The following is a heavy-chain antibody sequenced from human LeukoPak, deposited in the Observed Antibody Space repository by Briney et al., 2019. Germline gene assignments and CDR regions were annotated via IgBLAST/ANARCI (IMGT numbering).Heavy chain of an antibody. CDR1: GDSISRSTYY. Sequence: SETLSLTCTVSGDSISRSTYYWAWIRQPPGKGLEWIGSVYYGRSPYFNPSLESRATIPVDTSKNHFSLKMSSVTAADTAVYYCARSSGTGTFSYWGQGTLVTVSS. D-gene: IGHD6-25*01. J-gene: IGHJ4*02. CDR2: VYYGRSP. V-gene: IGHV4-39*02. CDR3: ARSSGTGTFSY.